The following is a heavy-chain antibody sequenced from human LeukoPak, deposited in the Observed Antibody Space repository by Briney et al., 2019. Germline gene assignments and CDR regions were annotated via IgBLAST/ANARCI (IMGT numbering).Heavy chain of an antibody. Sequence: SETLSLTCTVSGGSITSHFWSWIRQPPGKGLEWIGCIYHSGITNYNPSLKSRVTISVDTSKNQFSLKLSSVTAADTAVYYCARDGYSGSSLFDYWGQGTLVTVSS. CDR2: IYHSGIT. CDR1: GGSITSHF. D-gene: IGHD1-26*01. V-gene: IGHV4-59*11. J-gene: IGHJ4*02. CDR3: ARDGYSGSSLFDY.